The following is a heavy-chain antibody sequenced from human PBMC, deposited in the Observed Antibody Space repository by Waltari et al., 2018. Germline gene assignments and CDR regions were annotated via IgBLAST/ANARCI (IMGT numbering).Heavy chain of an antibody. CDR1: GGSISSYY. CDR2: IYYSGST. V-gene: IGHV4-59*01. D-gene: IGHD6-13*01. J-gene: IGHJ6*03. CDR3: ARGCMGAAAGTLGQTYYMDV. Sequence: QVQLQESGPGLMKPSETLSLTCTVSGGSISSYYWSWIRQPPGKGLEWIGYIYYSGSTNYNPSLKSRVTISVDTSKNQFSLKLSSVTAADTAVYYCARGCMGAAAGTLGQTYYMDVWGKGTTVTISS.